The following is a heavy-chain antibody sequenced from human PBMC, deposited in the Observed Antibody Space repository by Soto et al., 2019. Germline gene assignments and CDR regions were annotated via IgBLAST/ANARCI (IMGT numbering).Heavy chain of an antibody. V-gene: IGHV4-34*01. CDR1: GGSFSGYY. J-gene: IGHJ4*02. D-gene: IGHD1-26*01. Sequence: QVQLQQWGAGLLKPSETLSLTCAVYGGSFSGYYWSWIRQPPGKGLAWIGEINHSGSTNYNPSLKSRVTISVDTSKNQFSLKLSSVTAADTDVYYCARGENRDSGSYLNDYWGQGTLVTVSS. CDR3: ARGENRDSGSYLNDY. CDR2: INHSGST.